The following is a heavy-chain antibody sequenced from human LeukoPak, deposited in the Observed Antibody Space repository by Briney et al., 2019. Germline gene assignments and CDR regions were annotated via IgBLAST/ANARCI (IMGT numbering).Heavy chain of an antibody. J-gene: IGHJ4*02. CDR2: ISYDGSNK. V-gene: IGHV3-30*18. Sequence: GGSLRLSCAASGFTFSSYGMHWVRQAPGKGLEWVAVISYDGSNKYYADSVKGRVTISRDNSKNTLYLQMNSLRAEDTAVYYCAEDLGSYGFDYWGQGTLVTVSS. CDR1: GFTFSSYG. D-gene: IGHD5-18*01. CDR3: AEDLGSYGFDY.